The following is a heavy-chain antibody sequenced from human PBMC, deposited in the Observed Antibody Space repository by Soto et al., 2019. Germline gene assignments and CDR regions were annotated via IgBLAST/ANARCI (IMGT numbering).Heavy chain of an antibody. Sequence: PSETLSLTCAVSGGSISSGGYSWSWIRQPPGKGLEWIGSIYYSGSTYYNTSLKSRVTISVDTSKNQFSLKLSSVTAAYTAVYYCARLRDILVPYNWFDPWGQGTLVTVSS. CDR3: ARLRDILVPYNWFDP. V-gene: IGHV4-30-2*03. J-gene: IGHJ5*02. CDR1: GGSISSGGYS. CDR2: IYYSGST. D-gene: IGHD3-9*01.